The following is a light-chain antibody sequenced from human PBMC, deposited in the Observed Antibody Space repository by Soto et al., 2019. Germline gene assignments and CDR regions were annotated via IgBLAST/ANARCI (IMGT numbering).Light chain of an antibody. Sequence: QPASVSGSPGQSITISCTGTSSDVGGYNYVSWYQQHPGKAPKLMIYEVTNRPSGVSNRFSGSKSGNTASLTISGLQAEDEADYYCSSYTSRSTLGVFGTGTKVTVL. CDR1: SSDVGGYNY. CDR3: SSYTSRSTLGV. V-gene: IGLV2-14*01. J-gene: IGLJ1*01. CDR2: EVT.